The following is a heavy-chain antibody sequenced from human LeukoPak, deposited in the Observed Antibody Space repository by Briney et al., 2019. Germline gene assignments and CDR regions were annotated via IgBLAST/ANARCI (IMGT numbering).Heavy chain of an antibody. CDR3: ARSRGIVVPAAMFDY. CDR2: IWYDGSNK. J-gene: IGHJ4*02. Sequence: GGSLGLSCAASGFTFSSYGMHWVRQAPGKGLEWVAVIWYDGSNKYYADSVKGRFTISRDNSKNTLYLQMNSLRAEDTAVYYCARSRGIVVPAAMFDYWGQGTLVTVSS. V-gene: IGHV3-33*01. CDR1: GFTFSSYG. D-gene: IGHD2-2*01.